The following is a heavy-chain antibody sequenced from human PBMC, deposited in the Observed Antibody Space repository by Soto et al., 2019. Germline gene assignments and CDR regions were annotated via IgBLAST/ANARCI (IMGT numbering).Heavy chain of an antibody. CDR1: GFTFSSYS. CDR3: AIDEWFGDFNWFDP. Sequence: EVQLVESGGGLVKPGGSLRLSCAASGFTFSSYSMNWVRQAPGQGLEWVSSISSRSSYIYYADSVKGRFTISRDNAKNSLYLQMKGLRAEDTAVYYCAIDEWFGDFNWFDPWGQGTLVSVSS. V-gene: IGHV3-21*01. CDR2: ISSRSSYI. D-gene: IGHD3-10*01. J-gene: IGHJ5*02.